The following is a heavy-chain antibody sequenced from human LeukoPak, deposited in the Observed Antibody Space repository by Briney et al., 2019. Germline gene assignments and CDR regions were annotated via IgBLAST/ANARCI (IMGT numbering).Heavy chain of an antibody. CDR3: PVAGSGLYWYFDL. CDR2: ISGSGGST. Sequence: GGSLRLSCAASGFTFSSYAMSWVRQAPGKGLEWVSAISGSGGSTYYADSVKGRFAISRDNSKNTLHVQRNGLRAADTAVYYCPVAGSGLYWYFDLWGRGTLVTVSS. V-gene: IGHV3-23*01. CDR1: GFTFSSYA. D-gene: IGHD6-19*01. J-gene: IGHJ2*01.